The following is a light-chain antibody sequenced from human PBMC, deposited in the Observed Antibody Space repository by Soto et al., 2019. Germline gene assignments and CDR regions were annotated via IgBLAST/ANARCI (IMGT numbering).Light chain of an antibody. CDR1: QTVTNN. Sequence: EIVMTQSPATLSVSPGEGATLSCRASQTVTNNLAWYQQKPGQAPRLLIYGASTRATGIPARFSGSGSGTEFTLTISSLQSEDFAVYYCQPYKNWPRTFGQGTKVEIK. CDR3: QPYKNWPRT. J-gene: IGKJ1*01. CDR2: GAS. V-gene: IGKV3-15*01.